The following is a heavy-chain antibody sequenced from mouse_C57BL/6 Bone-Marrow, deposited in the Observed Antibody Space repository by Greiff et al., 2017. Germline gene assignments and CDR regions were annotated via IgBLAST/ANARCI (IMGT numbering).Heavy chain of an antibody. D-gene: IGHD2-1*01. CDR1: GFNIKDDY. CDR2: IDPENGDT. Sequence: VQLKESGAELVRPGASVKLSCTASGFNIKDDYMHWVKQRPEQGLEWIGWIDPENGDTEYASKFQGKATITADTSSNTAYLQLSSLTSEDTAVYYCTTDLLPPMDDWGQGTSVTVSS. J-gene: IGHJ4*01. CDR3: TTDLLPPMDD. V-gene: IGHV14-4*01.